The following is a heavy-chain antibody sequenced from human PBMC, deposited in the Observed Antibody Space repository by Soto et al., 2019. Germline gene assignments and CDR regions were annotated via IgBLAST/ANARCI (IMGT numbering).Heavy chain of an antibody. J-gene: IGHJ3*02. V-gene: IGHV1-8*01. D-gene: IGHD2-15*01. CDR2: MNPNSGNT. CDR3: AREHCSGGSCYTGGVAFDS. CDR1: GYTFTSYD. Sequence: GASVKVSCKASGYTFTSYDINWVRQATGQGLEWMGWMNPNSGNTGYAQKFQGRVTMTRNTSISTAYMELSSLRSEDTAVYYCAREHCSGGSCYTGGVAFDSWGQGTMVTVSS.